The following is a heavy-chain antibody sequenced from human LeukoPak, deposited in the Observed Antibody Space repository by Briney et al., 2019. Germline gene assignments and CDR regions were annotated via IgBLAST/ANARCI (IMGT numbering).Heavy chain of an antibody. D-gene: IGHD3-16*01. J-gene: IGHJ5*02. CDR1: GFTFSSYW. V-gene: IGHV3-7*03. CDR3: ARPRIIRENLGFDP. Sequence: HPGGSLRLSCAASGFTFSSYWMSWVRQAPGKGLEWVANIKQDGSEKYYVDSVKGRFTISRDNAKNSLYLQMNSLRAEDTAVYYCARPRIIRENLGFDPWGQGTLVTVSS. CDR2: IKQDGSEK.